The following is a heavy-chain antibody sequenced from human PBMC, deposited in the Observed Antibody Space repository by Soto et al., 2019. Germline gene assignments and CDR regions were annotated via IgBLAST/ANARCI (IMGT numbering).Heavy chain of an antibody. CDR2: IFTSGGT. D-gene: IGHD2-21*02. V-gene: IGHV4-4*08. CDR3: AMIQYTVVTPWDI. J-gene: IGHJ3*02. Sequence: PSETLSLTCSVSGGSISTYYWSWIRQSPGKGLEFIGCIFTSGGTNYNPALKSRITISRDTSKNQLSLKLTSVTAADTAVYFCAMIQYTVVTPWDIWGQGTRVTV. CDR1: GGSISTYY.